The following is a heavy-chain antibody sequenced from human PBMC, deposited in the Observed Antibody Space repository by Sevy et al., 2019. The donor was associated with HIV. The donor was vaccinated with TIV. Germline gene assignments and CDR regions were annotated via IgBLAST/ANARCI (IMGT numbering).Heavy chain of an antibody. CDR1: GGSISSGDFY. J-gene: IGHJ5*02. V-gene: IGHV4-30-4*01. CDR2: IYYSGST. CDR3: ARNDFWSGYWFDP. Sequence: SETLSLTCTVSGGSISSGDFYWSWIRQPPAKGLEWIGYIYYSGSTYYNPSLKSRVTISVDTSNNQFSLKLSSVTAADTAVYYCARNDFWSGYWFDPWGQGTLVTVSS. D-gene: IGHD3-3*01.